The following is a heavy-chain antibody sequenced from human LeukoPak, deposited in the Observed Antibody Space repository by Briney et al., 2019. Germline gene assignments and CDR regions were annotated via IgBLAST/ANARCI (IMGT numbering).Heavy chain of an antibody. CDR2: IYYSGST. CDR1: GGSISSYY. D-gene: IGHD5-24*01. Sequence: SETLSLTCTVSGGSISSYYWSWIRQPPWKGLEWIGYIYYSGSTNYNPSLKSRVTISVDTSKNQFSLKLSFVTAADTAVYYCARGPRWAGPGDSWGQGTLATVSS. J-gene: IGHJ4*02. CDR3: ARGPRWAGPGDS. V-gene: IGHV4-59*01.